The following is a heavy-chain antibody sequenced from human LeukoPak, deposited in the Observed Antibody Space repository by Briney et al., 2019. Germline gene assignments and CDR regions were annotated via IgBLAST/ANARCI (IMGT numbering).Heavy chain of an antibody. CDR2: IYPGDSQT. V-gene: IGHV5-51*01. CDR3: ARLGPETLDY. Sequence: RESLKISCKDSRYSFANYWIAWARQKPGKGLEWMGFIYPGDSQTKYSPSFQGQVTISADKSISTAYLQWSSLKASDTAMYYCARLGPETLDYWGQGTLVTVSS. J-gene: IGHJ4*02. D-gene: IGHD1-14*01. CDR1: RYSFANYW.